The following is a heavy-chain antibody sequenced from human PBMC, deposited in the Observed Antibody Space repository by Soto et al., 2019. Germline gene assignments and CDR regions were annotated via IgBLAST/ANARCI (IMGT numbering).Heavy chain of an antibody. CDR3: ARVAIASGGVIAVTYALDV. V-gene: IGHV3-48*02. Sequence: GGALRLSCAAAGFTLNTYSMNLVRQAPGKGVERGSFITSSGSTTYYADSVKGRFTVSRDNVKNSLFLQMNSLRDEDTAVYFCARVAIASGGVIAVTYALDVWGQGTTVTVSS. D-gene: IGHD3-16*02. CDR1: GFTLNTYS. CDR2: ITSSGSTT. J-gene: IGHJ6*02.